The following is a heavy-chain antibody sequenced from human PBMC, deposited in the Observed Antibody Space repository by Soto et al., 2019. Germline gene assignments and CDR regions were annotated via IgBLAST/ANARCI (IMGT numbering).Heavy chain of an antibody. Sequence: SQTLSLTCAVSGDSVSTNSAAWNWIRQSPSRGLEWLGRTYYRSKWYNDYAVSVKSRININADTSKNQISLQLNSVTPEDTAVYYCARAGPDYYYYGLDVWCQGTTVTVSS. D-gene: IGHD3-10*01. CDR1: GDSVSTNSAA. V-gene: IGHV6-1*01. J-gene: IGHJ6*02. CDR3: ARAGPDYYYYGLDV. CDR2: TYYRSKWYN.